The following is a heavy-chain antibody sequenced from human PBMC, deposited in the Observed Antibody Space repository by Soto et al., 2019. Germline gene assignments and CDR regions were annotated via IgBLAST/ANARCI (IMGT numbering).Heavy chain of an antibody. D-gene: IGHD5-18*01. CDR1: GFTFSSYG. CDR2: IPHDGSNK. J-gene: IGHJ6*02. V-gene: IGHV3-30*18. CDR3: AKDVGYSYGSLLATILYSGGMDV. Sequence: QVQLVASGGGVVQPGRSLRLSCAASGFTFSSYGMHWVRQAPGKGLEWVAVIPHDGSNKYYADSVKGRFTISRDNSKNTLFLQMPRVSADDSAVYYCAKDVGYSYGSLLATILYSGGMDVCGQGTTVTVAS.